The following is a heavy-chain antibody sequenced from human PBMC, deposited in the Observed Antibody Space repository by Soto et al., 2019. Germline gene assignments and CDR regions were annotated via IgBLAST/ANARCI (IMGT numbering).Heavy chain of an antibody. V-gene: IGHV3-30-3*01. CDR1: GFTFNSYA. D-gene: IGHD2-15*01. CDR2: ISYDGSNK. CDR3: ARFKGCSGGSCYPYFDY. Sequence: QVQLVESGGGVVQPGRSLRLSCAASGFTFNSYAMHWVRQAPGKGLEWVAVISYDGSNKYYADSVKGRFTISRDNSXNXMYLQMNSLRAEDTSVYYCARFKGCSGGSCYPYFDYWGQGTLVTVSS. J-gene: IGHJ4*02.